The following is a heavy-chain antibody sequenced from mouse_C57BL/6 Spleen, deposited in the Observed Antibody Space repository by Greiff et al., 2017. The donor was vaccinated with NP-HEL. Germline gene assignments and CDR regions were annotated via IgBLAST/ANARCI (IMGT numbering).Heavy chain of an antibody. D-gene: IGHD1-1*01. CDR3: ARNYYGSSPNQAWFAY. V-gene: IGHV1-9*01. CDR2: ILPGSGST. CDR1: GYTFTGYW. J-gene: IGHJ3*01. Sequence: VQLQQSGAELMKPGASVKLSCKATGYTFTGYWIEWVKQRPGHGLEWIGEILPGSGSTNYNEKFKGKATFTADTSSNTAYMQISSLTTEDSAIYYCARNYYGSSPNQAWFAYWGQGTLVTVSA.